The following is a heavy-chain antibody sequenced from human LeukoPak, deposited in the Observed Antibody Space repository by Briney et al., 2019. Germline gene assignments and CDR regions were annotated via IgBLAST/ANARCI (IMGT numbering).Heavy chain of an antibody. V-gene: IGHV3-7*03. D-gene: IGHD2-15*01. Sequence: GGSLRLSCAASGFTFSSYWMSWVRQAPGKGLEWVANINQDGSEKYYVDSVKGRFTISRDNAKNSLYLQMNSLRAEDTAVYYCARDRGYCSGGSCYRYFDYWGQGTLVTVSS. CDR2: INQDGSEK. CDR1: GFTFSSYW. CDR3: ARDRGYCSGGSCYRYFDY. J-gene: IGHJ4*02.